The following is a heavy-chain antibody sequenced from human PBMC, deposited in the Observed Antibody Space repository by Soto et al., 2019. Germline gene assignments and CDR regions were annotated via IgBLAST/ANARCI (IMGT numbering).Heavy chain of an antibody. Sequence: SETLSLTCTVSGGSISTYYWSWIRQPPGKGLEWIAYIYYSGITNYSPSLRSRLTISVDTSKTQFSLKLSSVTAADTAVYYCARSISGYHYYFDYWGHGTLVTVSS. D-gene: IGHD3-22*01. CDR2: IYYSGIT. V-gene: IGHV4-59*01. J-gene: IGHJ4*01. CDR1: GGSISTYY. CDR3: ARSISGYHYYFDY.